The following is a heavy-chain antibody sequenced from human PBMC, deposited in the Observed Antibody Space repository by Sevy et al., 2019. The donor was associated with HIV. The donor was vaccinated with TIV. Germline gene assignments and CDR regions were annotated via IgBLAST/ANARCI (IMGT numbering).Heavy chain of an antibody. D-gene: IGHD3-22*01. V-gene: IGHV3-15*01. CDR1: GFTFSNAW. Sequence: GGSLRLSCAASGFTFSNAWMSWVRQAPGKGLEWVGRIKSKTDGGTTDYAAPVKGRFTISRDDSKDTLYLQMNSLKTEDTAVYYCTTDRRIYYDSSGAELWGQGTLVTVSS. J-gene: IGHJ4*02. CDR2: IKSKTDGGTT. CDR3: TTDRRIYYDSSGAEL.